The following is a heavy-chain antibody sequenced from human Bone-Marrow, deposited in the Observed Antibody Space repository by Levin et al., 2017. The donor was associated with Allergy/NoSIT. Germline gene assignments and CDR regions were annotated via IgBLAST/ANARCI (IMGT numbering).Heavy chain of an antibody. D-gene: IGHD5-12*01. J-gene: IGHJ3*02. CDR2: VNWRSRTI. Sequence: GGSLRLSCAVSGFRFDNYAMHWIRQAPGKGLEWVSGVNWRSRTIGYADSVKGRFTISRDNAKNSVYLQMNSLRAEDTALYFCVKDMEAYSGYEIHPHAFDMWGQGTMVIV. CDR3: VKDMEAYSGYEIHPHAFDM. CDR1: GFRFDNYA. V-gene: IGHV3-9*01.